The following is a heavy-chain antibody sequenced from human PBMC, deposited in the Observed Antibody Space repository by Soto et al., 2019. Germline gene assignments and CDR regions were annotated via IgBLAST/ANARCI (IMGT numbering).Heavy chain of an antibody. CDR2: INNAGTT. Sequence: PGGSLRLSCAASGGNASVNFMTWVRQAPGKGLEWVSAINNAGTTFYADSVKGRFTISRDDSKNTLFLQMNSLRVEDTAMYYCVRENYYYGMDVWGQGTVVTVSS. CDR1: GGNASVNF. V-gene: IGHV3-66*01. CDR3: VRENYYYGMDV. J-gene: IGHJ6*02.